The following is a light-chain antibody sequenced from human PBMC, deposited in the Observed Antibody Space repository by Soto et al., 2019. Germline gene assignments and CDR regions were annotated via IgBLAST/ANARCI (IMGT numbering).Light chain of an antibody. Sequence: EIVLTQSPGTLSLSPGERATLSCRASQSVSSSFLAWYQQKPGQAPSLLIYGASSRATGIPDRFSGSGSGTDFNLTINRLEPEDFAVYYCQQYGSSPYTFGQGTKLEIK. V-gene: IGKV3-20*01. CDR2: GAS. J-gene: IGKJ2*01. CDR1: QSVSSSF. CDR3: QQYGSSPYT.